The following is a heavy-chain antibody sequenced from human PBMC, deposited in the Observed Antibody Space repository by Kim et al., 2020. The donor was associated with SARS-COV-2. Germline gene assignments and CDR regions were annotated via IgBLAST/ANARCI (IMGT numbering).Heavy chain of an antibody. CDR3: ARVNAYYGSGSHGPARYYYGMDV. J-gene: IGHJ6*02. CDR1: GYTFTSYG. CDR2: ISAYNGNT. D-gene: IGHD3-10*01. V-gene: IGHV1-18*01. Sequence: ASVKVSCKASGYTFTSYGISWVRQAPGQGLEWMGWISAYNGNTNYAQKLQGRVTMTTDTSTSTAYMELRSLRSDDTAVYYCARVNAYYGSGSHGPARYYYGMDVWGQGTTVTVSS.